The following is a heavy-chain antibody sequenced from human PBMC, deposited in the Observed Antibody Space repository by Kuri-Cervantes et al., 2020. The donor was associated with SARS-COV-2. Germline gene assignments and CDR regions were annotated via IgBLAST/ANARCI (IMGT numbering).Heavy chain of an antibody. CDR2: IGPSGTTK. J-gene: IGHJ6*03. D-gene: IGHD3-3*01. V-gene: IGHV3-11*04. Sequence: GGSLRLSCTASGFIFSDYYMTWIRQAPGKGLEWVSNIGPSGTTKYYADSVKGRFTISRDNAKNSLYLQMSSLRAEDTAVYYCAKDEKKYYDYWSNLYPNNAYKYYYMDVWGKGTTVTVSS. CDR3: AKDEKKYYDYWSNLYPNNAYKYYYMDV. CDR1: GFIFSDYY.